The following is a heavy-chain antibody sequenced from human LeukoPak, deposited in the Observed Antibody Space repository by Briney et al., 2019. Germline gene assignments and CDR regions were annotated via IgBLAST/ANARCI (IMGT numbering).Heavy chain of an antibody. J-gene: IGHJ6*02. Sequence: GGSLRLSCAASGFTFSSYSMNWVRQAPGKGLEWVSSISSSSSYIYYADSVKGRFTISRDNAKNSLYLQMNSLRAEDTAVYYCATRYDTYYYYGMDVWGRGTTVTVSS. CDR3: ATRYDTYYYYGMDV. V-gene: IGHV3-21*01. CDR1: GFTFSSYS. D-gene: IGHD1-1*01. CDR2: ISSSSSYI.